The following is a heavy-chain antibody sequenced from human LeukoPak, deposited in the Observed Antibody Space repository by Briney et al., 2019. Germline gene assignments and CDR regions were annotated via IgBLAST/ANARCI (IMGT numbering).Heavy chain of an antibody. Sequence: GGSLRLSCAASGFTFSNYAMHWVRQAPGKGLEWVALISYDGSNKYYADSVKGRFTISRDNSKNTLYLQMNSLRAEDTAVYYCARGYYDSSGYYYYYYGMDVWGQGTTVTVSS. CDR2: ISYDGSNK. D-gene: IGHD3-22*01. CDR3: ARGYYDSSGYYYYYYGMDV. J-gene: IGHJ6*02. CDR1: GFTFSNYA. V-gene: IGHV3-30-3*01.